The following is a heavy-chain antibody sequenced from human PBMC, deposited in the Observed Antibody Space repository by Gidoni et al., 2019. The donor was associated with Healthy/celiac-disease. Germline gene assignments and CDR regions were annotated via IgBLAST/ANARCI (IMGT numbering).Heavy chain of an antibody. Sequence: QVQLVESGGGVVQPGRSLRLSCAASGFTFSSYAMHWVRQAPGKGLEWVAVISYDGSNKYYADSVKGRFTISRDNSKNTLYLQMNSLRAEDTAVYYCARAKRFGEGDYWGQGTLVTVSS. V-gene: IGHV3-30-3*01. CDR2: ISYDGSNK. CDR3: ARAKRFGEGDY. J-gene: IGHJ4*02. D-gene: IGHD3-10*01. CDR1: GFTFSSYA.